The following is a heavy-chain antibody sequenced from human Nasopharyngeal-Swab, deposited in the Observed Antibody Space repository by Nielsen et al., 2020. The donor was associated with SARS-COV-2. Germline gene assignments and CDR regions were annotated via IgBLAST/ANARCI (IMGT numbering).Heavy chain of an antibody. CDR3: AKTMGARKGVTNWFDP. D-gene: IGHD1-26*01. CDR1: GFTFSSYA. Sequence: GESLKISCAASGFTFSSYAMSWVRQAPGKGLEWISSISGSGGSTYYADSVKGRSVKGRFTISRDNSKNTLYLQVSGLRADDTGVYYCAKTMGARKGVTNWFDPWGQGTLVTVSS. CDR2: ISGSGGST. J-gene: IGHJ5*02. V-gene: IGHV3-23*01.